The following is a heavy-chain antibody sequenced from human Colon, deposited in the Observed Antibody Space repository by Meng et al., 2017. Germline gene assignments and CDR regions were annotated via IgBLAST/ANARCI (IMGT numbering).Heavy chain of an antibody. V-gene: IGHV4-31*03. J-gene: IGHJ4*02. D-gene: IGHD6-19*01. Sequence: VHRRESGPGLVTPSQTLSLTCTCSGGAISSGGSYWSWIRQHPGKGLEWIGYIYYSGSTYYNPSLKSRVTISVDTSKNQFSLKLSSVTAADTAVYYCARRSVAGTEDYFDYWGQGTLVTVSS. CDR2: IYYSGST. CDR3: ARRSVAGTEDYFDY. CDR1: GGAISSGGSY.